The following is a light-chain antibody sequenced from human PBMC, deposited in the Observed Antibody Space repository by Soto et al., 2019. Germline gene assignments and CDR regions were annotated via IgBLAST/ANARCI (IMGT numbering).Light chain of an antibody. CDR1: RSNIGSNT. Sequence: QSVLTQPPSVSGTPGQRVPVSCSGGRSNIGSNTVHWYQQLPGAAPKLLIYRDNQRPSGVPDRFAASKSGTSASLAISGLQSEDEGDYYCAAWDDSHNVPCVFGTGTKVTVL. CDR3: AAWDDSHNVPCV. V-gene: IGLV1-44*01. J-gene: IGLJ1*01. CDR2: RDN.